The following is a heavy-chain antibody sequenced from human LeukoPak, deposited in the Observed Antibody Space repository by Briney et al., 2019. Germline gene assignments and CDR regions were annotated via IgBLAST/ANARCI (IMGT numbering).Heavy chain of an antibody. V-gene: IGHV3-23*01. D-gene: IGHD3-22*01. CDR3: ARRAYDSSGYYQYFDY. Sequence: PGGSLRLSCAASGFTFSSYAMSWVRQAPGKGLEWVSAISGSGGSTYYADSVKGGFTISRDNSKNTLYLQMNSLRAEDTAVYYCARRAYDSSGYYQYFDYWGQGALVTVSS. CDR1: GFTFSSYA. CDR2: ISGSGGST. J-gene: IGHJ4*02.